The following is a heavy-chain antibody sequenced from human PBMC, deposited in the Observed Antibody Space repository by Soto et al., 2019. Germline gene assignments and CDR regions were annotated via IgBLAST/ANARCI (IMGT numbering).Heavy chain of an antibody. J-gene: IGHJ4*02. CDR2: IYYSGST. Sequence: QVQLQESGPGLVKPSQTLSLTCTVSGGSISSGGYYWSWIRQHPGKGLEWIGYIYYSGSTYYNPSLKSQVTISVVTSKNQFSLKLSSVTAADTAVYYCARVDGCSGGSCFLFDYWGQGTLVTVSS. CDR1: GGSISSGGYY. CDR3: ARVDGCSGGSCFLFDY. D-gene: IGHD2-15*01. V-gene: IGHV4-31*01.